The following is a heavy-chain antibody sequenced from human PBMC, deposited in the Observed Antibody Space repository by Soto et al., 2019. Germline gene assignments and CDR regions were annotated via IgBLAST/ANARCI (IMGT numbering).Heavy chain of an antibody. CDR1: GFTFSSYA. Sequence: GGSLRLSCAASGFTFSSYAMSWVRQAPGKGLEWVSAISGSGGGTYYADSVKGRFTISRDNSKNTLYLQMNSLRAEDTAVYYCANPYYYDSSGSFDYWGQGTLVTVSS. J-gene: IGHJ4*02. CDR2: ISGSGGGT. CDR3: ANPYYYDSSGSFDY. D-gene: IGHD3-22*01. V-gene: IGHV3-23*01.